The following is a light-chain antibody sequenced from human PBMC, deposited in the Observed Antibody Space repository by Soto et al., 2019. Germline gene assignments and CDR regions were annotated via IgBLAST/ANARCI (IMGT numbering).Light chain of an antibody. CDR1: SSDFGGYNY. J-gene: IGLJ1*01. CDR2: DVS. CDR3: SSYTSSSILYV. Sequence: QSVLTQPASVSGSPGQSITISCTGTSSDFGGYNYVSWYQQHPGKAPILMIYDVSNRPSGVSNRFSGSKSGNTASLTISGLQAEDEADYYCSSYTSSSILYVFGTGTKVTVL. V-gene: IGLV2-14*01.